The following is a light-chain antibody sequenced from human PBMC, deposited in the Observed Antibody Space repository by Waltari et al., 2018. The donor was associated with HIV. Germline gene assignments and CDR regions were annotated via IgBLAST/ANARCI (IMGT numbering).Light chain of an antibody. V-gene: IGKV1-27*01. Sequence: DVQMTQSPSSLSASVGDRVAITCRASQGMGSDLAWYQQKPGKVPRLLIYGVSTLQSGVPARFSGSGSGTDFTLTITNLQTEDFSFYYCQRYDRAPYTFGPGTRLELK. J-gene: IGKJ2*01. CDR1: QGMGSD. CDR2: GVS. CDR3: QRYDRAPYT.